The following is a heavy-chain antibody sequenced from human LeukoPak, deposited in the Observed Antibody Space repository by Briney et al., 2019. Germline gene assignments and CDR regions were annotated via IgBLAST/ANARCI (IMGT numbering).Heavy chain of an antibody. Sequence: KSSETLSLTCAVYGGSFSGYYWSWIRQPPGKGLEWIGEINHSGSTNYNPSLKSRVTISVDTSKNQFSLKLSSVTPADTAVYYCSRGYDLFDYWGQGTLVTVSS. CDR3: SRGYDLFDY. V-gene: IGHV4-34*01. D-gene: IGHD3-22*01. J-gene: IGHJ4*02. CDR2: INHSGST. CDR1: GGSFSGYY.